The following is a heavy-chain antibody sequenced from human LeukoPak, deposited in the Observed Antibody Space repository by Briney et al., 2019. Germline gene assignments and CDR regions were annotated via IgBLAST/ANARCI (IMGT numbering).Heavy chain of an antibody. CDR1: GGTFSSYA. CDR2: IIPIFGTA. V-gene: IGHV1-69*05. J-gene: IGHJ4*02. D-gene: IGHD2-21*02. Sequence: SVKVSCKASGGTFSSYAISWVRQAPGQGLEWMGRIIPIFGTANYAQKFQGRVTITTDESTSTAYMELSSLRSEDTAVYYCAMGQGVVTAIHWLDYWGQGTLVTISS. CDR3: AMGQGVVTAIHWLDY.